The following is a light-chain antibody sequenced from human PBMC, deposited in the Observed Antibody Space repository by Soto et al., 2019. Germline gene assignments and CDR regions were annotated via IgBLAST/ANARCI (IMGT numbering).Light chain of an antibody. V-gene: IGKV3-15*01. CDR3: QQYTNWPPNT. CDR1: QSVSAN. J-gene: IGKJ5*01. CDR2: GIS. Sequence: EIVLTQSPAALSVSLGDRVTLSCRASQSVSANLAWYQQRPGQAPRLLIYGISTRAPDAPDRFSGRGSGTEFTLTISSLQSEDFAVYYCQQYTNWPPNTFGQGTRLEIK.